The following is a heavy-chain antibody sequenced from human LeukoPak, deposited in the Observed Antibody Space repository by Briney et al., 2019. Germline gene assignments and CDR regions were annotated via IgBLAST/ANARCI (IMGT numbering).Heavy chain of an antibody. V-gene: IGHV3-74*01. CDR2: ICKSDNPP. CDR1: GFSFSDHC. J-gene: IGHJ4*02. D-gene: IGHD1-26*01. Sequence: GGSLRLSCAASGFSFSDHCMHWVRHAPGEGLVWVSRICKSDNPPDYAASVKGRFTISRDNAKNTVYLQLNSLRVDDTAVYYCVRDLRESDYWGQGTLVTVSS. CDR3: VRDLRESDY.